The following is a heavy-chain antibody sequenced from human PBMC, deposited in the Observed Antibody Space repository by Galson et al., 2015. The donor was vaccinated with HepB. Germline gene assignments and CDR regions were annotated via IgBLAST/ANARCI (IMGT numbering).Heavy chain of an antibody. V-gene: IGHV3-48*02. J-gene: IGHJ6*02. CDR1: GFTFSSYS. CDR2: ISSSSSTI. Sequence: SLRLSCAASGFTFSSYSMNWVRQAPGKGLEWVSYISSSSSTIYYADSVKGRFTISRDNAKNSLYLQMNSLRDEDTAVYYCAREFRPEMATVTLSSDGMDVWGQGTTVTVSS. CDR3: AREFRPEMATVTLSSDGMDV. D-gene: IGHD5-24*01.